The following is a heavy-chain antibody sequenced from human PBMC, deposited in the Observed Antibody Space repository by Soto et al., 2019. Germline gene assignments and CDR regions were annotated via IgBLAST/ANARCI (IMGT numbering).Heavy chain of an antibody. CDR2: ISSSGSTI. CDR3: ARDLSSSSWSKDWFDP. D-gene: IGHD6-13*01. J-gene: IGHJ5*02. CDR1: GFTFSSYE. Sequence: QPGGSLRLSCAASGFTFSSYEMNWVRQAPGKGLEWVSYISSSGSTIYYADSVKGRFTISRDNAKNSLYLQMNSLRAEDPAVYYCARDLSSSSWSKDWFDPWGQGTLVTVSS. V-gene: IGHV3-48*03.